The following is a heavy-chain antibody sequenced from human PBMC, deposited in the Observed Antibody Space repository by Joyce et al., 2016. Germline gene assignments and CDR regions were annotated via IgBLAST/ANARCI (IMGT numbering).Heavy chain of an antibody. J-gene: IGHJ4*02. Sequence: EVQLGASGGGLVQPGRSLILSCSASGFPFSSYPMHWVRQAPGLGLESVTASSSDGSRTDYADSVEGRFTISSDESKTMVHLQMTSLRPEDTAVYYCVKDQSPGQWLGTFDYWGQGAPVIVSS. CDR1: GFPFSSYP. CDR3: VKDQSPGQWLGTFDY. D-gene: IGHD6-19*01. CDR2: SSSDGSRT. V-gene: IGHV3-64D*06.